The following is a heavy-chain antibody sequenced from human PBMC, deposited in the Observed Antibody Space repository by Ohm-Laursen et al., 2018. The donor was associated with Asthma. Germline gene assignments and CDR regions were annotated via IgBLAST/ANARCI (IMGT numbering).Heavy chain of an antibody. J-gene: IGHJ6*02. Sequence: SVKVSCNASGFTFTSSAVQWVRQARGQRLEWIGWIVVGSGNTNYAQKFQERVTITRDMSTSTAYMELSSLRSEDTAVYYCAAGGYSNYYYYYGMDVWGQGTTVTVSS. CDR1: GFTFTSSA. V-gene: IGHV1-58*01. CDR2: IVVGSGNT. D-gene: IGHD4-11*01. CDR3: AAGGYSNYYYYYGMDV.